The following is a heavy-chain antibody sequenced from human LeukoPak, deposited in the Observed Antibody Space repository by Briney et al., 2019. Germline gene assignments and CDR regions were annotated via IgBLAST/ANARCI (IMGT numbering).Heavy chain of an antibody. CDR2: IFTRGST. CDR3: ARGPYCGGDCYFAN. J-gene: IGHJ4*02. D-gene: IGHD2-21*02. V-gene: IGHV4-4*07. Sequence: SGTLSVTCTVSVGSISGYYWCWIRQPAGKGLELSRRIFTRGSTYSNPSLKSRVTMSLDTSKNPLSLRLTSVTAADTAVYFCARGPYCGGDCYFANWGQGTLVTVSS. CDR1: VGSISGYY.